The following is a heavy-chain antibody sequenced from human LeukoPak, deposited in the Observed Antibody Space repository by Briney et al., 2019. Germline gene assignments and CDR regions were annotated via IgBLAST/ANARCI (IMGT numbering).Heavy chain of an antibody. Sequence: GGSLRLSCAASGFTFSSYSMNWVRQAPGKGLEWVSYISSSSSTIYYADSVKGRFTISRDNAKNSLYLQMNSLRAEDTAVYYCARDLTPSIAAAKFDYRGQGTLVTVSS. CDR2: ISSSSSTI. CDR3: ARDLTPSIAAAKFDY. V-gene: IGHV3-48*04. D-gene: IGHD6-13*01. CDR1: GFTFSSYS. J-gene: IGHJ4*02.